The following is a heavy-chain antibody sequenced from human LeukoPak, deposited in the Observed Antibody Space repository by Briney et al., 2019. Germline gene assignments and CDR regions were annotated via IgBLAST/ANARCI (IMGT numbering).Heavy chain of an antibody. CDR3: TRHADSSGPTYAH. CDR2: ITSKANSYAT. V-gene: IGHV3-73*01. D-gene: IGHD6-19*01. J-gene: IGHJ4*02. Sequence: PGGSLRLSCAASGFTFSGSAMHWVRQASGKGLEWVGRITSKANSYATAYAASVKGRFTISRDDSKNTAYLQMNSLKTEDTAVYYCTRHADSSGPTYAHWGQGTLVTVSS. CDR1: GFTFSGSA.